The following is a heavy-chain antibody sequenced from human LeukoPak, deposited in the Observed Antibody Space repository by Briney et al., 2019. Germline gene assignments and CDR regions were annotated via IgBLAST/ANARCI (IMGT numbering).Heavy chain of an antibody. J-gene: IGHJ4*02. D-gene: IGHD6-19*01. CDR2: INTDWTVT. Sequence: GGSLTLSCAASGFTFSKYWMLWVRQAPGKGLESVTRINTDWTVTTYADSVKGRFTTSRDNADNTMFLQMTSVRDEDTAVYYCATKQWLAPPPDSWGQGTPVTVSS. CDR1: GFTFSKYW. CDR3: ATKQWLAPPPDS. V-gene: IGHV3-74*01.